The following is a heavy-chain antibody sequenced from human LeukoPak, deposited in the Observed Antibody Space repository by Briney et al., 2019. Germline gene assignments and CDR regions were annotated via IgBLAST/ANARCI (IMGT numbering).Heavy chain of an antibody. D-gene: IGHD5-12*01. J-gene: IGHJ4*02. CDR3: ATLNAGYSGYDSELDY. V-gene: IGHV1-46*01. CDR2: INPSGGST. CDR1: GYTFTSYY. Sequence: ASVKVSCKASGYTFTSYYMHWVRQAPGQGLEWMGIINPSGGSTSYAQKLQGRVTMTRDTSTSTVYMELSSLRSEDTAVYYCATLNAGYSGYDSELDYWGQGTLVTVSS.